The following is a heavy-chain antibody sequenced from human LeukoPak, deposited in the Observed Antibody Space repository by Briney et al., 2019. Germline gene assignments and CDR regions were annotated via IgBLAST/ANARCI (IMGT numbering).Heavy chain of an antibody. J-gene: IGHJ3*02. CDR2: IYHSGST. V-gene: IGHV4-38-2*02. Sequence: SETLSLTCTVSGFSISSGYYWGWIRQPPGKGLEWIGSIYHSGSTYYNPSLKSRVTISGDTSKNQFSLRLSSVTAADTAVYYCATYCGGDCYGSDAFDIWGQGTMVTVSS. CDR3: ATYCGGDCYGSDAFDI. CDR1: GFSISSGYY. D-gene: IGHD2-21*02.